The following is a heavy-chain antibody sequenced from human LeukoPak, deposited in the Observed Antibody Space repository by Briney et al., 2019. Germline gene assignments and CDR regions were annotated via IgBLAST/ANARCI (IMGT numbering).Heavy chain of an antibody. Sequence: TPSETLSLTCTVSGSSFSSTGYYGGWIRQPPGKGLEWIGYIYYSGSTYYNPSLKSRVTISVDTSKNQFSLKLSSVTAADTAVYYCARGRAGCSSTSCYNGDFYFDYWGQGTLVTVSS. CDR2: IYYSGST. CDR3: ARGRAGCSSTSCYNGDFYFDY. V-gene: IGHV4-30-4*08. J-gene: IGHJ4*02. D-gene: IGHD2-2*02. CDR1: GSSFSSTGYY.